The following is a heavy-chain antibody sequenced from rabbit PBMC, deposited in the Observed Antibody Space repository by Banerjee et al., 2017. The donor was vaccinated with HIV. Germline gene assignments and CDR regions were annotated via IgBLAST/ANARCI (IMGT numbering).Heavy chain of an antibody. CDR2: IYAGSSGST. V-gene: IGHV1S40*01. CDR3: ARNSDDSGAWYFDL. D-gene: IGHD1-1*01. Sequence: QSLEESGGDLVKPGASLTLTCTASGFSFSSSYWICWVRQAPGKGLESIACIYAGSSGSTYYASWAKGRFTISKTGSTTVTLQMTSLTAADTATYFCARNSDDSGAWYFDLWGQGTLVTVS. J-gene: IGHJ4*01. CDR1: GFSFSSSYW.